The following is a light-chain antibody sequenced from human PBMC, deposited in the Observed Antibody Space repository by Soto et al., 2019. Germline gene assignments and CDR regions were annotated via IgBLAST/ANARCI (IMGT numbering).Light chain of an antibody. CDR3: QQYGSSSWT. CDR1: QSVNSRY. V-gene: IGKV3-20*01. Sequence: ELVLTQSPGTLSLSPGERATLSCRASQSVNSRYLAWYQQKPGQAPRLLIYGASSRATGITGRFSGSGSGTDFTITISRVEPEEFAVYYCQQYGSSSWTFGQGTKVEIK. CDR2: GAS. J-gene: IGKJ1*01.